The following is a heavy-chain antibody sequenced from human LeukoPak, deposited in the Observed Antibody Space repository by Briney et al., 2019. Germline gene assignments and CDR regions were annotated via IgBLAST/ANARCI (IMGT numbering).Heavy chain of an antibody. CDR3: ARGGFTYYDSSGYYSDAFDI. D-gene: IGHD3-22*01. V-gene: IGHV4-59*07. CDR2: IYYSGST. CDR1: GGSISSYY. J-gene: IGHJ3*02. Sequence: PSDTLSLTCTVSGGSISSYYWSWIRQPPEKALEWIGYIYYSGSTNYNPSLKSRVTISVDTSRNQFSLKLSSVTAADTAVYYCARGGFTYYDSSGYYSDAFDIWGQGTMVTVSS.